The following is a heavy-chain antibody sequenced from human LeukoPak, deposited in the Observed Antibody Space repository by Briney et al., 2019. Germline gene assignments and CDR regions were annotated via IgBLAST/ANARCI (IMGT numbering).Heavy chain of an antibody. V-gene: IGHV3-53*01. J-gene: IGHJ4*02. Sequence: GGSLRHSCAASGFTVSSNYMSWVRQAPGKGLEWVSVIYSGGSTYYADSVKGRFTISRDNSKNTLYLQMNSLRAEDTAVYYCARGETAMAPGDYWGQGTLVTVSS. CDR3: ARGETAMAPGDY. CDR1: GFTVSSNY. D-gene: IGHD5-18*01. CDR2: IYSGGST.